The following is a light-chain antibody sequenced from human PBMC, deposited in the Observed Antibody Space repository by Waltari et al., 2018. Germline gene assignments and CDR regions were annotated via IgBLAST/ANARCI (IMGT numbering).Light chain of an antibody. V-gene: IGKV4-1*01. CDR2: WAS. J-gene: IGKJ1*01. CDR1: QSVLYSSNNKNY. CDR3: QQYYSTPWT. Sequence: DIVMTQSPDSLAVSLGERATNKCKSSQSVLYSSNNKNYLAWYQQKPGQPPKLLIYWASTRESGVPDRFSGSGSGTDFTLTISSLQAEDVAVYYCQQYYSTPWTFGQGTKVEIK.